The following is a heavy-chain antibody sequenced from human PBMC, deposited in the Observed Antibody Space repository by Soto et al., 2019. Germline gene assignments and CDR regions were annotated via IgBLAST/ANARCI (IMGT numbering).Heavy chain of an antibody. CDR2: INHSGST. D-gene: IGHD3-3*01. CDR3: ARGLKYYDFWSGYNYYFDY. CDR1: GGSFIGYY. V-gene: IGHV4-34*01. J-gene: IGHJ4*02. Sequence: SETLSLTCAVYGGSFIGYYWSWIRQPPGKGLEWIGEINHSGSTNYNPSLKSRVTISVDTSKNQFSLKLSSVTAADTAVYYCARGLKYYDFWSGYNYYFDYWGQGTLVTVS.